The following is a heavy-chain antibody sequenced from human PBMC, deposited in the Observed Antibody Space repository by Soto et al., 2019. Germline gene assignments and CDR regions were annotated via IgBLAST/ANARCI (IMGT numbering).Heavy chain of an antibody. D-gene: IGHD3-22*01. CDR3: ARQIYDSDTGPNFQYYFDS. Sequence: GESLKISCKGSGYSFTSYWIGWVRQMPGKGLEWMGIIYPSDSQTYYSPSFRGHVTISVTKSITTVFLQWSSLRASDTAMYYCARQIYDSDTGPNFQYYFDSWGQGTPVTSPQ. V-gene: IGHV5-51*01. CDR2: IYPSDSQT. CDR1: GYSFTSYW. J-gene: IGHJ4*02.